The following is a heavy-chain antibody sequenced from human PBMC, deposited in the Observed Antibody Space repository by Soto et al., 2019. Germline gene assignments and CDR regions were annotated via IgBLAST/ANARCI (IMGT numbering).Heavy chain of an antibody. D-gene: IGHD3-16*01. CDR3: ASHRGNTFGPYDD. CDR1: GASISSGNW. CDR2: IYHSGST. V-gene: IGHV4-4*02. J-gene: IGHJ4*01. Sequence: SETLSLTCAVSGASISSGNWWSWVRQSPGKGLEWIGEIYHSGSTNHNPSLKSRVIISVDKSGNQFSLKLSSVTAADTAVYFCASHRGNTFGPYDDWGQGTQVTVSS.